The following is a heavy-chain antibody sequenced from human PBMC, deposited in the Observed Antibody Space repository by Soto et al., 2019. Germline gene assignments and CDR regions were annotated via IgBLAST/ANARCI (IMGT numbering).Heavy chain of an antibody. J-gene: IGHJ6*03. CDR3: ARGGSSWTSYYYYYMDV. D-gene: IGHD6-13*01. CDR2: INPNSGGT. CDR1: GYTFTGYY. V-gene: IGHV1-2*04. Sequence: GASVKVSCKASGYTFTGYYMHWVRQAPGQGLEWMGWINPNSGGTNYAQKFQGWVTMTRDTSISTAYRELIRLRSDDTAVYYCARGGSSWTSYYYYYMDVWGKGTTVTVSS.